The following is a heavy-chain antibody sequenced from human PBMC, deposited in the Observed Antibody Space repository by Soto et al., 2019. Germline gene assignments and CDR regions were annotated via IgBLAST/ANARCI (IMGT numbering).Heavy chain of an antibody. D-gene: IGHD6-6*01. CDR1: GDSVSSNSAA. V-gene: IGHV6-1*01. J-gene: IGHJ6*02. Sequence: KQSQTLSLTCAISGDSVSSNSAAWNWIRQSPSRGLEWLGRTYYRSKWYNDYAVSVKSRITINPDTSKNQFSLQLNSVTPEDTAVYYCARDDIEYSSSYYYGMDVWGQGTTVTVSS. CDR3: ARDDIEYSSSYYYGMDV. CDR2: TYYRSKWYN.